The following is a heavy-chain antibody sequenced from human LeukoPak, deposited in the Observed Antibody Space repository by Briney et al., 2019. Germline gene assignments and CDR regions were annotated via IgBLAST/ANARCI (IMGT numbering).Heavy chain of an antibody. V-gene: IGHV3-15*01. CDR3: STGGGTNDF. CDR1: GFSFNNAW. Sequence: GGSLRLSCVVSGFSFNNAWVGWVRQAPGKGLEWVGRIKAKTDGGTADYAAPVKGRFTISRDDSKNTVFLQMDSLKIEDTAVYFCSTGGGTNDFWGQRALVTVSS. D-gene: IGHD1-1*01. J-gene: IGHJ4*02. CDR2: IKAKTDGGTA.